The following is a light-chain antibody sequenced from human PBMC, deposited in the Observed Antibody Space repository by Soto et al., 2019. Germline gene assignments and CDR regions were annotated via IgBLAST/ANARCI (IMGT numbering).Light chain of an antibody. J-gene: IGLJ2*01. V-gene: IGLV1-44*01. CDR2: SNN. Sequence: QSVLTQPPSASGTPGQRVTISCSGSSSNIGSNTVNWYQQLPGTAPKLLIYSNNQRPSGVPDRFSGSKSGTSASLAISGLQSEDEADYDCAGWDDSLNGLVVFGGGTKLTVL. CDR1: SSNIGSNT. CDR3: AGWDDSLNGLVV.